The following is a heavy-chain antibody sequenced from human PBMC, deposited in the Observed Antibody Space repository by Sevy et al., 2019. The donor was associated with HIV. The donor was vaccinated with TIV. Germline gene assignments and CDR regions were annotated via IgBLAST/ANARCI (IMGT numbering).Heavy chain of an antibody. J-gene: IGHJ4*02. D-gene: IGHD2-21*02. CDR1: GYTFTSYG. Sequence: ASVKVSCKASGYTFTSYGISWVRQAPGQGLEWMGWISAYNGNTNYAQKLQGRVTMTTDTSTGTAYMELRSLRSDDTAVYYCARDLGGYGGNSIDYWGQGTLVTVSS. V-gene: IGHV1-18*01. CDR3: ARDLGGYGGNSIDY. CDR2: ISAYNGNT.